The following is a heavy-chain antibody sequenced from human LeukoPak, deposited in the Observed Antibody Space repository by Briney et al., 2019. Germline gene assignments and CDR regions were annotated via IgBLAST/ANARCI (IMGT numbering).Heavy chain of an antibody. D-gene: IGHD1-26*01. V-gene: IGHV1-2*02. CDR2: IHPNSGGT. CDR1: GYTFTGYY. CDR3: AREEYSGRWRGSDY. Sequence: ASVKVSCKASGYTFTGYYIHWLRQAPGQGLEWMGWIHPNSGGTKTAQKFQGRVTMTRDTSIRTDYLDLSRLRSDDTAVYYCAREEYSGRWRGSDYWGQGTLVTVSS. J-gene: IGHJ4*02.